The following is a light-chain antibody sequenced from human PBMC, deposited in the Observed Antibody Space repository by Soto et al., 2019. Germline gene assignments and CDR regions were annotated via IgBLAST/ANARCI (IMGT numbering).Light chain of an antibody. V-gene: IGKV3-20*01. CDR2: AAS. Sequence: EIALTQSPGTLSLSPGERATLSCRASQGVGNKYLAWYQQRPGQAPSLLIYAASSRATGVPDMFSGSGSGTDFTLTISRLEPEDFAVYYCQQYTNAHGITFGQGTRLEIK. CDR1: QGVGNKY. J-gene: IGKJ5*01. CDR3: QQYTNAHGIT.